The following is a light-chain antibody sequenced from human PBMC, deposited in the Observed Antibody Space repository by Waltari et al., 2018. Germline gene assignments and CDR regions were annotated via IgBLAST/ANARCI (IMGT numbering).Light chain of an antibody. CDR3: QQYYAYPRT. CDR2: GAS. CDR1: QDIGTY. J-gene: IGKJ4*01. V-gene: IGKV1-8*01. Sequence: AIRITQSPSSLSASTGDRVTLTCRSNQDIGTYLAWYQQTPGKAPRLLLHGASTLQTGVPSRFSGSGSGTDFNITIACLQSEDFVTYFCQQYYAYPRTFGGGTKVEMK.